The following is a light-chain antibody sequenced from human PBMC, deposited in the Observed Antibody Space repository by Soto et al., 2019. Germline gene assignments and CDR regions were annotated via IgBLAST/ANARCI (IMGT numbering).Light chain of an antibody. V-gene: IGKV1-5*03. CDR2: KAS. Sequence: DIQMTQSPSTLSASVGDRITITCRASQSISSSLAWYQQKPGKAPKLLIYKASSLQSGVPLRFGGTGSGTEFTLTISSLQPDDLATYYCQQYNSYSRTFGQGTKVEI. J-gene: IGKJ1*01. CDR1: QSISSS. CDR3: QQYNSYSRT.